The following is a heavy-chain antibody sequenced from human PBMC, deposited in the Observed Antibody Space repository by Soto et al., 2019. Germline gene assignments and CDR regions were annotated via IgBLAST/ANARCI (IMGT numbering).Heavy chain of an antibody. D-gene: IGHD2-21*01. CDR3: TRDGPPRGLWSPLDY. Sequence: PGGSLRLSCTASGFTFGDYAMSWVRQAPGKGMEWVGFIRSKAYGGTTEYAASVKGRFTISRDDSKSIAYLQMNSLKTEDTAVYYCTRDGPPRGLWSPLDYWGQGTLVTVSS. V-gene: IGHV3-49*04. J-gene: IGHJ4*02. CDR2: IRSKAYGGTT. CDR1: GFTFGDYA.